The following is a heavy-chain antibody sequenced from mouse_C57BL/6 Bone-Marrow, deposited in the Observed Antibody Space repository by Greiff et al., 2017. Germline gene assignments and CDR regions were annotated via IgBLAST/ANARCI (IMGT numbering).Heavy chain of an antibody. V-gene: IGHV5-2*03. Sequence: EVKLVESGGGLVQPGESLKLSCESNEYEFPSHDMSWVRKTPEKRLELVAALNSDGGSTYDPDTMERRFIISRDHTKKTLYLQMSSLRSEDPALYYCARRGPLWYFDVWGTGTTVTVSS. J-gene: IGHJ1*03. D-gene: IGHD6-1*01. CDR2: LNSDGGST. CDR3: ARRGPLWYFDV. CDR1: EYEFPSHD.